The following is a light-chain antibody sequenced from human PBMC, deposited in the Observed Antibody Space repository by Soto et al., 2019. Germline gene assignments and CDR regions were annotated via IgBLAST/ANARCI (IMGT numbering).Light chain of an antibody. Sequence: QSALAQPASVSGSPGQSITISCTGTSSDVGGYSYVSWYQQHPGKAPKLMIYGVSNRPSGVSDRFSGSKSGNTASLTISGLQAEDEAHYYCSSFTSSSTLGVFGGGTKLTVL. J-gene: IGLJ2*01. V-gene: IGLV2-14*01. CDR3: SSFTSSSTLGV. CDR2: GVS. CDR1: SSDVGGYSY.